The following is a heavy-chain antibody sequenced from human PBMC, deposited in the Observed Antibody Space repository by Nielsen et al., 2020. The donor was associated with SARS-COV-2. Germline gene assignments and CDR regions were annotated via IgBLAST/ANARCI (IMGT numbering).Heavy chain of an antibody. CDR3: AREAKLGAFDI. CDR1: GFTFSDYY. V-gene: IGHV3-11*04. CDR2: ISPGGVTI. D-gene: IGHD6-13*01. Sequence: GESLKISCAASGFTFSDYYMSWLRQAPGKGLECVSYISPGGVTIYYGDSVKGRFTISRDNAKNSLYLQMNSLRAEDTAVYYCAREAKLGAFDIWGQGTMVTVSS. J-gene: IGHJ3*02.